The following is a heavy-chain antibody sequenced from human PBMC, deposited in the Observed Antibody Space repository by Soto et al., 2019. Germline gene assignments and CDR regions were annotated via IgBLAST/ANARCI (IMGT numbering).Heavy chain of an antibody. V-gene: IGHV1-3*01. J-gene: IGHJ6*02. CDR1: GYTVTSYA. Sequence: ASVNVSCKASGYTVTSYAMHWVRQAPGQRLEWMGWINAGNGNTKYSQKFQGRVTIARDTSASTAYMELSSLRSEDTAVYYCARILAAAGTARATPLFSYSGMDVRGQGTTGT. CDR3: ARILAAAGTARATPLFSYSGMDV. CDR2: INAGNGNT. D-gene: IGHD6-13*01.